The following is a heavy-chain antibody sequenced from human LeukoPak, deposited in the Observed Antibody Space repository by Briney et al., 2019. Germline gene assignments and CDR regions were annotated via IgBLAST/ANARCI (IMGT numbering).Heavy chain of an antibody. Sequence: GGSLRLSCAAPGFTVSSNYMSWVRQAPGKGLEWVSVIYSGGSTYYADSVKGRFTISRDNSKNTLYLQMNSLRAEDTAVYYCARAVGATTHFDYWGQGTLVTVSS. V-gene: IGHV3-66*01. CDR1: GFTVSSNY. CDR2: IYSGGST. J-gene: IGHJ4*02. CDR3: ARAVGATTHFDY. D-gene: IGHD1-26*01.